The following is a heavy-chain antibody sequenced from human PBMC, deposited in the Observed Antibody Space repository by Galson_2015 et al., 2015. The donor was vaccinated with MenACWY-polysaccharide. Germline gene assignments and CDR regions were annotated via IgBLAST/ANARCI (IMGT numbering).Heavy chain of an antibody. Sequence: SLRLSCATSGFISTNHWMSWVRQAPGKGLEWVANIRQDGFEKYHVDSVKGRFTISRDNAENSVFLQMNSLRVEDTAVYYCAREGLVEAFENWGQGTMVTVSS. CDR2: IRQDGFEK. CDR1: GFISTNHW. CDR3: AREGLVEAFEN. V-gene: IGHV3-7*01. J-gene: IGHJ3*02. D-gene: IGHD2-8*02.